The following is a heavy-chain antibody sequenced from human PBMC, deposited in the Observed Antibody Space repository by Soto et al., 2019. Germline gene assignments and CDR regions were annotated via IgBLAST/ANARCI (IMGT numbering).Heavy chain of an antibody. CDR2: ISGSGGST. CDR1: GFTFSSYA. Sequence: GGSLSLSCAASGFTFSSYAMSWVRQAPGKGLEWVSAISGSGGSTYYADSVKGRFTISRDNSKNTLYLQMNSLRAEDTAVYYCASPLDFWSGYHTPYFDYWGQGTLVTVSS. J-gene: IGHJ4*02. D-gene: IGHD3-3*01. V-gene: IGHV3-23*01. CDR3: ASPLDFWSGYHTPYFDY.